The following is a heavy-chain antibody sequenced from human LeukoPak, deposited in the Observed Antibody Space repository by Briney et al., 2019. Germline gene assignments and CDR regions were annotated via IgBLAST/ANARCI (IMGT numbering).Heavy chain of an antibody. D-gene: IGHD2-2*01. V-gene: IGHV1-8*01. CDR1: GYTFTSYD. CDR2: MNPNSGNT. CDR3: ARGRASGLVPAVFYYYYYGMDV. Sequence: ASVKVSCKASGYTFTSYDINWVRQATGQGLEWMGWMNPNSGNTGYAQKFQGRATMTRNTSISTAYMELSSLRSEDTAVYYCARGRASGLVPAVFYYYYYGMDVWGQGTTVTVSS. J-gene: IGHJ6*02.